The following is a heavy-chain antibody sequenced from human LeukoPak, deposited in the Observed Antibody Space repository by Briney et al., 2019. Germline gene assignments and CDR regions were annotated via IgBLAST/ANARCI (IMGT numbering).Heavy chain of an antibody. CDR2: INHSGST. CDR3: ARSRDRYWDAFDV. J-gene: IGHJ3*01. Sequence: SPSETLSLTCAVYGGSFSGYYWSWIRQPPGKGLEWIGEINHSGSTNYNPSLKSRVTISVDTSKNQFSLKLSSVTAADTAVYYCARSRDRYWDAFDVWGQGTMVTVSS. D-gene: IGHD1-14*01. CDR1: GGSFSGYY. V-gene: IGHV4-34*01.